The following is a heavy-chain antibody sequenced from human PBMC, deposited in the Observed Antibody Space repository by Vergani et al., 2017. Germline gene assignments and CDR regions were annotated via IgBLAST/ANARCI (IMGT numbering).Heavy chain of an antibody. D-gene: IGHD6-19*01. V-gene: IGHV4-59*11. CDR2: IHYSEDT. CDR3: ASDTHSGQRADR. Sequence: VQLQESGPGLVKSSETLCLTCSVSFDSIRNLYCNWIRQPPGKGLEWIGSIHYSEDTNYNPSLKTRVTISVDTSKNQFSLTLTSVTAADTAVYYWASDTHSGQRADRWGQGILVTVTS. J-gene: IGHJ5*02. CDR1: FDSIRNLY.